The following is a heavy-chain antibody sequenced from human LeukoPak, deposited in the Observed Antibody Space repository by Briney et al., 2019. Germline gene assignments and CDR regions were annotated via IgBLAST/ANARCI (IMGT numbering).Heavy chain of an antibody. Sequence: PSETLSLTCTVSGGSISSYYWSWIRQPPGKGLEWIGYIYHSGSTNYNPSPKSRVTISVDTSKNQFSLKLSSVTAADTAVYYCARFFRGSSWYYFDYWGQGTLVTVSS. CDR1: GGSISSYY. J-gene: IGHJ4*02. CDR2: IYHSGST. D-gene: IGHD6-13*01. V-gene: IGHV4-59*08. CDR3: ARFFRGSSWYYFDY.